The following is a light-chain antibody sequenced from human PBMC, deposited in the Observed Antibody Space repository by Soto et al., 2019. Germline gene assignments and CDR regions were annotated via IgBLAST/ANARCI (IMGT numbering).Light chain of an antibody. V-gene: IGLV2-14*01. Sequence: QSALTQPASVSGSPGQSITISCTGTSSDVGGYNYVSWYQQHPGKAPKLMTYDVTNRPSGVSTRFSGSKSGNTASLTISGLQAEDEADYYCSSYTSSSTVVFGGGTKLTVL. J-gene: IGLJ2*01. CDR3: SSYTSSSTVV. CDR2: DVT. CDR1: SSDVGGYNY.